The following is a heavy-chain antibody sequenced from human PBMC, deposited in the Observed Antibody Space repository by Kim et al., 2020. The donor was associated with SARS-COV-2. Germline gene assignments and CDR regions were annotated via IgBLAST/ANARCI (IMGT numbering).Heavy chain of an antibody. CDR2: ISGSGGST. J-gene: IGHJ3*02. V-gene: IGHV3-23*01. Sequence: GGSLRLSCAASGFTFSSYAMSWVRQAPGKGLEWVSAISGSGGSTYYADSVKGRFTISRDNSKNTLYLQMNSLRAEDTAVYYCAKIAAECGGDCYSRDDAFDIWGQGTMVTVSS. D-gene: IGHD2-21*02. CDR1: GFTFSSYA. CDR3: AKIAAECGGDCYSRDDAFDI.